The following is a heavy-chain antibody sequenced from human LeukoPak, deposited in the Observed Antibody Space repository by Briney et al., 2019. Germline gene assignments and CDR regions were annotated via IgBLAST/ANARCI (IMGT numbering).Heavy chain of an antibody. J-gene: IGHJ4*02. CDR3: AKGRYVAAAGSDY. Sequence: GGSLRLSCAASGFTFSNFGINWVRQAPGKGLEWVSSISSSSSYISYADSVKGRFTISRDNAKNSLYLQMNSLRAEDTAVYYCAKGRYVAAAGSDYWGQGTLVTVS. CDR2: ISSSSSYI. CDR1: GFTFSNFG. V-gene: IGHV3-21*04. D-gene: IGHD6-13*01.